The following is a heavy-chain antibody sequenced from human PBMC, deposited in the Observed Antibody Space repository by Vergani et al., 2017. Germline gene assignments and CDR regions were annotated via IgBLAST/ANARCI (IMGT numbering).Heavy chain of an antibody. CDR3: ARDRGYCSSTSCYGGVEDYYYGMDV. CDR1: GFTFSNAW. CDR2: IKSKTDGGTT. V-gene: IGHV3-15*01. J-gene: IGHJ6*02. Sequence: EVQLVESGGGLVKPWGSLRLSCAASGFTFSNAWMSWVRQAPGKGLEWVGRIKSKTDGGTTDYAAPVKGRFTISRDDSKNTLYLQMNSLKTEDTAVYYCARDRGYCSSTSCYGGVEDYYYGMDVWGQGTTVTVSS. D-gene: IGHD2-2*01.